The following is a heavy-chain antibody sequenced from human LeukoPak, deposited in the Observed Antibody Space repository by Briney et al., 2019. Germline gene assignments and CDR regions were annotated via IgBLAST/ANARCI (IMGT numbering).Heavy chain of an antibody. Sequence: KPSETLSLTCTVSGGSLSNYYWTWIRQPPGKGLEWIGYIYSSGSTNYNPPLRSRVTISVDTSKNQFSLKLSSVTAADTAVYYCARDSSGWVFDYWGQGTLVTVSS. CDR1: GGSLSNYY. V-gene: IGHV4-59*01. CDR2: IYSSGST. CDR3: ARDSSGWVFDY. D-gene: IGHD6-19*01. J-gene: IGHJ4*02.